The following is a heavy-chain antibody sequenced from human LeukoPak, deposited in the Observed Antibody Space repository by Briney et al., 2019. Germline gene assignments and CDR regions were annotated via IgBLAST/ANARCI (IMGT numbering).Heavy chain of an antibody. CDR2: INPNSGGT. CDR1: GYTFTGYY. D-gene: IGHD6-6*01. CDR3: ARGLNVQLARGGDY. J-gene: IGHJ4*02. V-gene: IGHV1-2*02. Sequence: GASVKVSFKASGYTFTGYYMHWVRQAPGPGLEWMGWINPNSGGTTYAQKCQGRVTMTRDTSISTAYMELSRLRSDDTAGYYCARGLNVQLARGGDYWGQGTLVTVSS.